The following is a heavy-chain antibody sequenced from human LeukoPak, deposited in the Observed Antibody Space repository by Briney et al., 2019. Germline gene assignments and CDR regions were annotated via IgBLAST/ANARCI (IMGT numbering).Heavy chain of an antibody. V-gene: IGHV3-74*01. CDR3: VSFYKTY. CDR1: GNYW. D-gene: IGHD2-2*02. Sequence: PGGSLRLSCAASGNYWMHWVRQAPGKGLVWVSRINSDGSWTSYADSVKGRFTISKDNAKNTVYLQMNNLRAEDTAVYYCVSFYKTYWGRGTLVTVSS. CDR2: INSDGSWT. J-gene: IGHJ4*02.